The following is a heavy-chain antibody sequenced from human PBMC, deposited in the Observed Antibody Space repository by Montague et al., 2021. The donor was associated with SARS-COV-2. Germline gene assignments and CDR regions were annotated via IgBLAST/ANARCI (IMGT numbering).Heavy chain of an antibody. V-gene: IGHV4-4*07. CDR3: ARDVVAAPGTFDY. CDR1: GDSISYFY. Sequence: SETLSLTCTVSGDSISYFYWSWIRQPAGKGLERIGRVSASGSTNSNPSPNRRVTMSVDTYKKQFSLRLSPVTAADTAVYYCARDVVAAPGTFDYWGQGTLVTVSS. D-gene: IGHD6-13*01. CDR2: VSASGST. J-gene: IGHJ4*02.